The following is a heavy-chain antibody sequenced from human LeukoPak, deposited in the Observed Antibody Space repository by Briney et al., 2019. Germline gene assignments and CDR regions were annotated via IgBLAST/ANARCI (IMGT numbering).Heavy chain of an antibody. CDR1: GFTFSRYG. CDR2: IYSGGST. CDR3: AREPDMAAAGYFDY. J-gene: IGHJ4*02. Sequence: TGGSLRLSCAASGFTFSRYGMHWVRQAPGKGLEWVSVIYSGGSTYYADSVKGRFTISRDNSKNTLYLQMNSLRAEDTAVYYCAREPDMAAAGYFDYWGQGTLVTVSS. V-gene: IGHV3-NL1*01. D-gene: IGHD6-13*01.